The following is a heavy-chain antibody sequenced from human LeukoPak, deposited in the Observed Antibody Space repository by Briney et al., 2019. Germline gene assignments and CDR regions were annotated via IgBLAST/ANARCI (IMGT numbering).Heavy chain of an antibody. CDR3: ASSGWTDAFDI. V-gene: IGHV3-48*04. CDR1: GFTFSSYS. D-gene: IGHD6-19*01. CDR2: ISSSSTI. J-gene: IGHJ3*02. Sequence: GGSLRLSCAASGFTFSSYSMNWVRQAPGKGLEWVSYISSSSTIYYADSVKGRFTISRDNAKNSLYLRMNSLRAEETAVYYCASSGWTDAFDIWGQGTMVTVSS.